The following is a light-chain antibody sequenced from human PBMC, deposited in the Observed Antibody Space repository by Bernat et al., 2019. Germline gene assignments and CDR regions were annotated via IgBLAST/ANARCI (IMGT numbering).Light chain of an antibody. CDR2: DVS. J-gene: IGLJ3*02. CDR1: SSDIGAYNS. Sequence: QSALTQPASVSGSPGQSITISCTGTSSDIGAYNSVSWYQQHPGKAPKLMIYDVSNRPSGVSNRFSGSKSGNTASLTISGLQAEDEADYYCSSYTGSSTPWVFGGGTKLTVL. V-gene: IGLV2-14*03. CDR3: SSYTGSSTPWV.